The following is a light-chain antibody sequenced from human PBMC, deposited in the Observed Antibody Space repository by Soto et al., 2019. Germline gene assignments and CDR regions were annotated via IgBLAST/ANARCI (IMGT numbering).Light chain of an antibody. CDR2: GAS. Sequence: DLQMTQSPSSLSASVGDRVTLTCRANEYIITYLNWYQQKVGKAPKLLIYGASNLQSGAPSRFSGSGSGTDFTLTISSLHPEDFAIYYCQQSYTTPFTFGPGTRVDI. CDR1: EYIITY. V-gene: IGKV1-39*01. CDR3: QQSYTTPFT. J-gene: IGKJ3*01.